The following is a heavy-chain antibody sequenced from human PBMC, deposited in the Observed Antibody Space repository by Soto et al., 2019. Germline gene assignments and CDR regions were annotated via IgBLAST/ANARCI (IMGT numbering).Heavy chain of an antibody. J-gene: IGHJ4*02. CDR3: APASATYYYDSSGYYYDY. CDR2: IIPIFRTA. Sequence: ASVKVSCKASGGTFSSYAISWVRQAPGQGLEWMGWIIPIFRTANYAQKFQGRVTITADKYTSTAYMGLISLRSEDTAVYYCAPASATYYYDSSGYYYDYWGQGTVVTVSS. V-gene: IGHV1-69*06. CDR1: GGTFSSYA. D-gene: IGHD3-22*01.